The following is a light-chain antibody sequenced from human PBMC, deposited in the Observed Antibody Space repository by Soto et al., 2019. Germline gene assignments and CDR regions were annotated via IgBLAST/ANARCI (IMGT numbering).Light chain of an antibody. J-gene: IGKJ2*01. CDR3: QQADSFPYT. CDR1: HDINRW. CDR2: AAS. Sequence: EIQMTQSPSSVSASVGDRVTITCRASHDINRWLVWYQQKPGRAPKLLIYAASSLQSGVPSRFSGSASGTHFTLTISSLQPEDFATYFCQQADSFPYTFGQGTKLEIK. V-gene: IGKV1-12*01.